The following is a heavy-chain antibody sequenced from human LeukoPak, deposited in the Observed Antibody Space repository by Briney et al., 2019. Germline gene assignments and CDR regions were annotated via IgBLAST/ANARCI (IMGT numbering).Heavy chain of an antibody. CDR3: ARSGYSSGSQNRITYYFDY. D-gene: IGHD6-19*01. Sequence: SQTLSPTCAISGDSVSSNSAAWNWIRQSPSRGLEWLGRTYYRSKWYNDYAVSVKSRITINPDTSKNQFSLQLNSVTPEDTAVYYCARSGYSSGSQNRITYYFDYWGQGTLVTVSS. CDR1: GDSVSSNSAA. CDR2: TYYRSKWYN. V-gene: IGHV6-1*01. J-gene: IGHJ4*02.